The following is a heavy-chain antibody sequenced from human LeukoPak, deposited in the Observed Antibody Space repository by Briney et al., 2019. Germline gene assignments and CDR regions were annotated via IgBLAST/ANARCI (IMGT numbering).Heavy chain of an antibody. CDR1: GYTFIDYH. V-gene: IGHV1-2*06. D-gene: IGHD3-22*01. CDR2: INPKSGGT. J-gene: IGHJ6*03. CDR3: VRDIDYYDSSGFGGGYYYYYYMDV. Sequence: ASVKVSCKASGYTFIDYHLHWVRQAPGQGLEWMGRINPKSGGTNYAQKFQGRVTMTRDTSISTAYMELNSLRSDDTAVYFCVRDIDYYDSSGFGGGYYYYYYMDVWGRGTTVTVSS.